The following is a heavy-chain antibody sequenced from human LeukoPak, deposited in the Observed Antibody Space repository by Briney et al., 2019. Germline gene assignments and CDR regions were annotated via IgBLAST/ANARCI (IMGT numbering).Heavy chain of an antibody. J-gene: IGHJ4*02. CDR3: VRELHGAYFDY. D-gene: IGHD3-16*01. CDR1: GYSFTTYY. Sequence: VASVKVSCKASGYSFTTYYIHWVRQAPGQGLEWMGIINPGDGSTSYAQNFQGRVTMTRDTSTSTVYMELSSLRSEDTAVYYCVRELHGAYFDYWGQGALVTVSS. V-gene: IGHV1-46*01. CDR2: INPGDGST.